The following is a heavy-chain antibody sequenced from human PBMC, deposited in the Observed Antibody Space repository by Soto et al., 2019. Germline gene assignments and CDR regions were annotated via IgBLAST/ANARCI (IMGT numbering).Heavy chain of an antibody. D-gene: IGHD3-10*01. Sequence: VQLGQSGAEMKKPGASVKVSCKASGYTFTSYGISWVRQAPGKGLEWMGWMSAYNGNTNYAQKLQGRVTKTTDTPTRTAYTELRSLTSDDTAVNTCASGADRDYWGQGTLVTVAS. CDR2: MSAYNGNT. CDR1: GYTFTSYG. V-gene: IGHV1-18*01. CDR3: ASGADRDY. J-gene: IGHJ4*02.